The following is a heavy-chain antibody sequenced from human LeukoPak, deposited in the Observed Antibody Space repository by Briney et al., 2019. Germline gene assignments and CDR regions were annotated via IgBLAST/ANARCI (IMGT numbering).Heavy chain of an antibody. D-gene: IGHD2-2*01. CDR3: VSFYETY. CDR2: INSDGSWT. Sequence: QSGGSLRLSCAASGNYWMHWVRQAPGKGLVWVSHINSDGSWTSYADSVKGRFTISKDNAKNTVYLQMNTLRVEDTAVYYFVSFYETYWGRGTLVTVSS. V-gene: IGHV3-74*01. CDR1: GNYW. J-gene: IGHJ4*02.